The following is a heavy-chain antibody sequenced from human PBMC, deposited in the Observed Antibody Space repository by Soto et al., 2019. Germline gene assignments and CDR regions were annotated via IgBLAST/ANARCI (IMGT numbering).Heavy chain of an antibody. D-gene: IGHD5-18*01. V-gene: IGHV3-7*01. CDR2: IKEDGSEK. J-gene: IGHJ4*02. CDR3: ARAADMQLWLKSFDY. CDR1: GFTFSSYW. Sequence: EVQLVESGGGLVQPGGSLRLSCAASGFTFSSYWMSWVRQAPGKGLEWVANIKEDGSEKYYVDSVKGRFTISRDIAKNSLYLQMSSLRAEDTAVYYCARAADMQLWLKSFDYWGQGTLVTVSS.